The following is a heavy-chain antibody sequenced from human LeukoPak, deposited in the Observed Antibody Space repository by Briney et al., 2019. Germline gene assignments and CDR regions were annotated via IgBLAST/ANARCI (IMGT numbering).Heavy chain of an antibody. CDR2: IYYTGTT. V-gene: IGHV4-39*01. CDR3: ARHGRYSSSWYGYYYYMDV. CDR1: GGSISISAYY. Sequence: SETLSLTCTVSGGSISISAYYWAWIRQPPGKGPEWIGSIYYTGTTYYNPSLKSRVTISVDTSKNQFSLKLSSVTAADTAVYYCARHGRYSSSWYGYYYYMDVWGKGTTVTISS. D-gene: IGHD6-13*01. J-gene: IGHJ6*03.